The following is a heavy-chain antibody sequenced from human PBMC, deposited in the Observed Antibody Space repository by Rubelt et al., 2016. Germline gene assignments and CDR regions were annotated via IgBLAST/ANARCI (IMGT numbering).Heavy chain of an antibody. CDR3: ARGGGYQDY. D-gene: IGHD3-16*01. Sequence: QVQLVQSGAEVKKPGASVKVSCKASGYTFPNYGIAWVRQAPGQGLEWIGWISGYTGNTNYAQNLQGRVTMTTETSTRTASMERRSLRSDDTAVYYCARGGGYQDYWGQGTLVTVSS. V-gene: IGHV1-18*01. CDR2: ISGYTGNT. J-gene: IGHJ4*02. CDR1: GYTFPNYG.